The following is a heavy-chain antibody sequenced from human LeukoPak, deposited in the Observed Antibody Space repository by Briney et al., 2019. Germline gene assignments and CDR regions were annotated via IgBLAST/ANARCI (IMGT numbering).Heavy chain of an antibody. J-gene: IGHJ4*02. CDR3: ARDRSSSYPGSFDY. Sequence: GGSLRLSCAASGFTFSDYYMSWIRQAPGKGLEWVSYISSSGSTIYYADSVKGRFTISRDNAKNSLYLQMNSLRDEDTVVYYCARDRSSSYPGSFDYWGQGILVTVTS. CDR2: ISSSGSTI. V-gene: IGHV3-11*04. CDR1: GFTFSDYY. D-gene: IGHD3-22*01.